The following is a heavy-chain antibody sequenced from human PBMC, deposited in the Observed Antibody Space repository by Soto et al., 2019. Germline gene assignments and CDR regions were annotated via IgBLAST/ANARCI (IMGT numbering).Heavy chain of an antibody. D-gene: IGHD3-3*01. J-gene: IGHJ4*02. V-gene: IGHV4-34*01. CDR1: GGSFSGYY. Sequence: QVQLQQWGAGLLKPSETLSLTCAVYGGSFSGYYWSWIRQPPGKGLEWMGEINHSGSTNYDPSLKSRCTISVDTTKNQFALKLSSVTAADTAVYYCARRKDYDFWSGPHPPYYFDYWGQGTLVTVSS. CDR2: INHSGST. CDR3: ARRKDYDFWSGPHPPYYFDY.